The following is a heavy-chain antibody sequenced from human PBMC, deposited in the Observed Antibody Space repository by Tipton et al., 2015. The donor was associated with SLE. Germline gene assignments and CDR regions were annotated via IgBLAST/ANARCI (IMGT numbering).Heavy chain of an antibody. J-gene: IGHJ3*02. V-gene: IGHV3-23*03. CDR3: AKEGFAGAFDI. Sequence: SLRLSCAASGFTFSSYAMSWVRQAPGKGLEWVSVIYSGGSSTYYADSVKGRFTISRDNSKNTLYLQMNSLRAEDTAVYYCAKEGFAGAFDIWGQGTMVTVSS. CDR1: GFTFSSYA. D-gene: IGHD3-10*01. CDR2: IYSGGSST.